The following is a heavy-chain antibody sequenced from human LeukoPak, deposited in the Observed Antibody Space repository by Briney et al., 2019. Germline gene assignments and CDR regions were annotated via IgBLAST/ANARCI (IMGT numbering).Heavy chain of an antibody. CDR2: IIPIFGTA. J-gene: IGHJ3*02. V-gene: IGHV1-69*13. Sequence: ASVKVSCKASGGTFSSYAVTWVRQAPGQGLEWMGGIIPIFGTADYAQKFQGRLMITADESTSTVYMDLSSLRSEDTAVYYCASGAIFGVVIAFDIWGQGTMVTVSS. D-gene: IGHD3-3*01. CDR3: ASGAIFGVVIAFDI. CDR1: GGTFSSYA.